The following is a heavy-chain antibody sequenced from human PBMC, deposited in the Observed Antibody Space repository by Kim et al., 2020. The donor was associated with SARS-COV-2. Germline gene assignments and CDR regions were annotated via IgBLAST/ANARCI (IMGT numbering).Heavy chain of an antibody. CDR3: ARAGVDAFDI. V-gene: IGHV3-64*01. Sequence: GGSLRLSCAASGFTFSSYAMHGVRQAPGKGLEYVSAISSNGGSTYYANSVKGRFTISRDNSKNTLYLQMGSLRAEDMAVYYCARAGVDAFDIWGQGTMVTVSS. D-gene: IGHD3-10*01. CDR1: GFTFSSYA. CDR2: ISSNGGST. J-gene: IGHJ3*02.